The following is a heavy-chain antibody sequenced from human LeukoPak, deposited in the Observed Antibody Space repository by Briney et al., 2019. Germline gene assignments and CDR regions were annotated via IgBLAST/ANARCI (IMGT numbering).Heavy chain of an antibody. CDR1: GYTFTDYF. CDR3: ARAYEYGWFDP. Sequence: ASVKVSCKPSGYTFTDYFLHWIREAPGQGLDWMGWINPKTGGTTYAQKFQGRVTMTRDTSISTSTMELTRLTSDDTAVYYCARAYEYGWFDPWGQETLVTVSS. J-gene: IGHJ5*02. V-gene: IGHV1-2*02. CDR2: INPKTGGT. D-gene: IGHD3-16*01.